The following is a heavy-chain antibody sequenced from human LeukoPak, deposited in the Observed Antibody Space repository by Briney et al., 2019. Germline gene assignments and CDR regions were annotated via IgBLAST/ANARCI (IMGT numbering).Heavy chain of an antibody. V-gene: IGHV3-48*03. CDR3: ARHDYMDV. Sequence: GGSLRLSCAVSGFILSGYEMNWVRQAPGKGLEWISYISTVVSTIYYADSVKGRFTISRDNAKNSLYLQMNSLRAEDTAVYYCARHDYMDVWGKGTTVIVS. J-gene: IGHJ6*03. CDR1: GFILSGYE. CDR2: ISTVVSTI.